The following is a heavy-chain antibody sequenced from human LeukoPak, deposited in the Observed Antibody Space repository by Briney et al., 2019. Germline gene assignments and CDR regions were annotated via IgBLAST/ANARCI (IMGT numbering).Heavy chain of an antibody. CDR2: ISWNSGSI. J-gene: IGHJ4*02. CDR3: AKALRRDGSPGDY. CDR1: GFTFDGYA. D-gene: IGHD5-24*01. Sequence: GRSLRLSCAASGFTFDGYAMHWVRQAPGKGLEWVSGISWNSGSIGYADSVKGRFTISRDNAKNSLYLQMNSLRAEDMGLYYCAKALRRDGSPGDYWGQGTLVTVSS. V-gene: IGHV3-9*03.